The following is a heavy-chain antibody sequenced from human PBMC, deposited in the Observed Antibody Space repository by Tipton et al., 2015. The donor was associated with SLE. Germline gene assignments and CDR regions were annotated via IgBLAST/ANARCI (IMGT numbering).Heavy chain of an antibody. CDR1: GFTFSSYA. V-gene: IGHV3-23*03. CDR2: IYAIRST. J-gene: IGHJ4*02. D-gene: IGHD5-12*01. CDR3: AKGVSEGFSGYYFGY. Sequence: GSLRLSCAASGFTFSSYAMTWVRQAPGKGLDWVSVIYAIRSTYYANSVRGRFTISRDNSKDTLYLQMNSLRAEDTAIYYCAKGVSEGFSGYYFGYWGQGTLVTVSS.